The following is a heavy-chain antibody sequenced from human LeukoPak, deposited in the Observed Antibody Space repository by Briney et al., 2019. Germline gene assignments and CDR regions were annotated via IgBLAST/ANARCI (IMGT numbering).Heavy chain of an antibody. D-gene: IGHD1-26*01. Sequence: GSSVKVSCKASGGTFSSYAISWVRQAPGQGLEWMGWINPYNGHTNHTQKLQGRVTMTTDTSTSTAYMELRSLRSDDTAVYYCAREGSYRFDYWGQGTLVTVSS. V-gene: IGHV1-18*01. CDR2: INPYNGHT. CDR1: GGTFSSYA. J-gene: IGHJ4*02. CDR3: AREGSYRFDY.